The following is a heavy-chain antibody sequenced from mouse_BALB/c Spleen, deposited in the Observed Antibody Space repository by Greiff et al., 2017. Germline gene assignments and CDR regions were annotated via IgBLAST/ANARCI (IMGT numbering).Heavy chain of an antibody. D-gene: IGHD2-3*01. V-gene: IGHV2-9*02. J-gene: IGHJ4*01. CDR1: GFSLTSYG. CDR3: ARERGRIYDGYYGAMDY. CDR2: IWAGGST. Sequence: VKLVESGPGLVAPSQSLSITCTVSGFSLTSYGVHWVRQPPGKGLEWLGVIWAGGSTNYNSALMSRLSISKDNSKSQVFLKMNSLQTDDTAMYYCARERGRIYDGYYGAMDYWGQGTSVTVSS.